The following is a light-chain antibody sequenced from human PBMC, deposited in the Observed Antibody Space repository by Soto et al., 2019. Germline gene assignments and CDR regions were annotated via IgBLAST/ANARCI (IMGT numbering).Light chain of an antibody. V-gene: IGKV3-20*01. CDR3: QKFENSQGT. J-gene: IGKJ3*01. CDR2: DAA. CDR1: QRVTSKS. Sequence: DIVLTQSPGTLSLSPGDRATLSCRASQRVTSKSLAWYHHKLGQPPRLLIYDAARRAPGIPDRFSGSGSGTDFTLTISRLEPEDCAVYFCQKFENSQGTFGPGNKLDF.